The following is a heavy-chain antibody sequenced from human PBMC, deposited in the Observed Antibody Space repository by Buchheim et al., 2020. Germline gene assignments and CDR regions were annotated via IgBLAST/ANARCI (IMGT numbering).Heavy chain of an antibody. Sequence: QLQLQESGPGLVKPSETLSLTCTVSGGSISRGHYYWAWNGQAPGNGLKWIASIYDSGTSYYNPSLKSRVTISVDVSRKTSSLKLSSVTAADTAVYYCARRTIYSFFDYWGQGTL. V-gene: IGHV4-39*07. D-gene: IGHD3-9*01. CDR3: ARRTIYSFFDY. CDR1: GGSISRGHYY. CDR2: IYDSGTS. J-gene: IGHJ4*02.